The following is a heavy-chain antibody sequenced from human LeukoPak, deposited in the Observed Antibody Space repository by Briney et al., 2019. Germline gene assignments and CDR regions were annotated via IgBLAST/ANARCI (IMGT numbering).Heavy chain of an antibody. J-gene: IGHJ4*02. V-gene: IGHV4-59*01. CDR2: IYYSGST. CDR3: ARAPSPAAMDLDY. D-gene: IGHD2-2*01. Sequence: PSETLSLTCTVSGGSISSYYWSWIRQPPGKGLEWIGYIYYSGSTNYNPPLKSRVTISVDTSKNQFSLKLSSVTAADTAVYYCARAPSPAAMDLDYWGQGTLATVSS. CDR1: GGSISSYY.